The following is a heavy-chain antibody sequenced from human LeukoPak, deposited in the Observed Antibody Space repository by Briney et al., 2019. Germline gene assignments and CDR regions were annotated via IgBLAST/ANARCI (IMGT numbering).Heavy chain of an antibody. D-gene: IGHD3-9*01. J-gene: IGHJ4*02. CDR3: AKWGDYDVLTGYYDPDN. Sequence: PGGSLRLSCAASGFSFNSYWMHWVRQAPGKGLVWVSRINSDGSSTSYADSVKGRFTISRDNPRNTLYLQMNSLRAEDTAVYYCAKWGDYDVLTGYYDPDNWGQGTLVTVSS. V-gene: IGHV3-74*01. CDR1: GFSFNSYW. CDR2: INSDGSST.